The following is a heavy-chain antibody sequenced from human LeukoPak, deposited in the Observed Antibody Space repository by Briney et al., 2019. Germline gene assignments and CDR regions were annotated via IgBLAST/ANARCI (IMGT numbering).Heavy chain of an antibody. V-gene: IGHV3-23*01. CDR2: ISGSGGST. CDR3: AKEAADLVWFGELLHYFDY. CDR1: GFTFSSHG. Sequence: GGSLRLSCAASGFTFSSHGLSWARQAPGQGLEWVSAISGSGGSTYYADSVKGRFTISRDNSKNTLYLQMNSLRAEDTAVYYCAKEAADLVWFGELLHYFDYWGQGTLVTVSS. D-gene: IGHD3-10*01. J-gene: IGHJ4*02.